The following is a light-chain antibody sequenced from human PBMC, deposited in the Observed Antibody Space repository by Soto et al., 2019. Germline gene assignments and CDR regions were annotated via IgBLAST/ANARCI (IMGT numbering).Light chain of an antibody. CDR3: QQYNSWPPIT. CDR2: GAS. V-gene: IGKV3-15*01. J-gene: IGKJ5*01. CDR1: QSITRN. Sequence: EIVMTQSPATLSVSPGERATLSCRASQSITRNLAWYQQKPGQVPRLLIYGASTRATGIPARFSGSGSGTEFTLIISSLQSEDFAVYYCQQYNSWPPITFGQGTRLEIK.